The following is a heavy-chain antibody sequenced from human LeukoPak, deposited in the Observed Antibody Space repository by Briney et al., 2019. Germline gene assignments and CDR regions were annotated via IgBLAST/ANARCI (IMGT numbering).Heavy chain of an antibody. J-gene: IGHJ4*02. CDR2: IIPIFGTA. D-gene: IGHD6-13*01. CDR1: GGTFSSYA. Sequence: GASVKVSCKASGGTFSSYAIIWVRQAPGQGLEWMGRIIPIFGTANYAQKFQGRVTITTDESTSTAYMELSSLRSEDTAVYYCARVHLGSSWSFDYWGQGTLVTVSS. CDR3: ARVHLGSSWSFDY. V-gene: IGHV1-69*05.